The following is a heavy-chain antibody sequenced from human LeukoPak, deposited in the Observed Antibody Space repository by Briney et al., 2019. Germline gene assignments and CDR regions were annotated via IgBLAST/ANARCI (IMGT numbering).Heavy chain of an antibody. D-gene: IGHD3-22*01. Sequence: GXSLRLSCAASGFTFSSYSVNWVRQAPGKGLEWVSSISSSSSYIYYADSVKGGFTISRDNAKNSLYLQMNSLRAEDTAVYYCARGIYYYDSSGYYGDDAFDIWGQGTMVTVSS. J-gene: IGHJ3*02. CDR2: ISSSSSYI. V-gene: IGHV3-21*01. CDR1: GFTFSSYS. CDR3: ARGIYYYDSSGYYGDDAFDI.